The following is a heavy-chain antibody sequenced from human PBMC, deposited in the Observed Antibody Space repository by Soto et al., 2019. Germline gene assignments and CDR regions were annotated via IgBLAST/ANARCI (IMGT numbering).Heavy chain of an antibody. CDR1: GFTFCSYG. CDR2: IWYDGSNK. D-gene: IGHD3-16*01. Sequence: PGGSLRLSCAASGFTFCSYGMHWVRQAPGKGLEWVAVIWYDGSNKYYADSVKGRFTISRDNSKNTLYLQMNSLRAEDTAVYYCARGAYDYVWGSYPDHAFDIWGQGTMVTVSS. J-gene: IGHJ3*02. CDR3: ARGAYDYVWGSYPDHAFDI. V-gene: IGHV3-33*01.